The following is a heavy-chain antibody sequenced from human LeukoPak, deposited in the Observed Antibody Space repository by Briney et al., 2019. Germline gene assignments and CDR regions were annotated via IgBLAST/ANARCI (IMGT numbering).Heavy chain of an antibody. J-gene: IGHJ4*02. Sequence: PSETLSLTCTVSGGSISSYYWSWIRQPPGKGLEWIGYIYTSGSTNYNPSLKSRVTISVDTSKNQFSLKLSSVTAADTAVYYCARDMASSSYREFDYWGQGTLVTVSS. V-gene: IGHV4-4*09. CDR3: ARDMASSSYREFDY. CDR2: IYTSGST. D-gene: IGHD6-6*01. CDR1: GGSISSYY.